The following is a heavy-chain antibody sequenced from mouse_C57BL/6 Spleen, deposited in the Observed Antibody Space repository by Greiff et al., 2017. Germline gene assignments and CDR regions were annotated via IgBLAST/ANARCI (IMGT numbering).Heavy chain of an antibody. CDR2: IDPEDGDT. J-gene: IGHJ4*01. CDR1: GFNIKDYY. D-gene: IGHD1-1*01. V-gene: IGHV14-2*01. Sequence: VQLQQSGAELVKPGASVKLSCTASGFNIKDYYMHWVKQRTEQGLEWIGRIDPEDGDTKYAPKFQGKATIPADTSSNTAYLQLSSLTSEDTAVYYCSTFCGSSYYFDYWGQGTSVTVSS. CDR3: STFCGSSYYFDY.